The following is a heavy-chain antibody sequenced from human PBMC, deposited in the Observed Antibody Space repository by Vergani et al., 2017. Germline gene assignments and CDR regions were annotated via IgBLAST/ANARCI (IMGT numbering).Heavy chain of an antibody. J-gene: IGHJ5*02. CDR1: GFTFSSYS. CDR2: ISSSSYI. Sequence: EVQLVESGGGLVKPGGSLRLSCAASGFTFSSYSMNWVRQAPGKGLEWVSSISSSSYIYYADSVKGRFTISRDNAKNSLYLQMNSLRAEDTAVYYCARDSEDIVVSNWFDPWGQGTLVTVSS. CDR3: ARDSEDIVVSNWFDP. V-gene: IGHV3-21*01. D-gene: IGHD2-2*01.